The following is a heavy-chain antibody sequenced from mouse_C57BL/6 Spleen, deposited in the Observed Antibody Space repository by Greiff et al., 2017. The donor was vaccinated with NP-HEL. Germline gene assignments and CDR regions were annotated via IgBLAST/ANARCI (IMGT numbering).Heavy chain of an antibody. CDR2: IRNKANGYTT. CDR3: ARYNDYGFAY. Sequence: VMLVESGGGLVQPGGSLSLSCAASGFTFTDYYMSWVRQPPGKALEWLGFIRNKANGYTTEYSASVKGRFTISRDNSQSILYLQMNALRAEDSATYYCARYNDYGFAYWGQGTLVTVSA. CDR1: GFTFTDYY. V-gene: IGHV7-3*01. J-gene: IGHJ3*01. D-gene: IGHD2-4*01.